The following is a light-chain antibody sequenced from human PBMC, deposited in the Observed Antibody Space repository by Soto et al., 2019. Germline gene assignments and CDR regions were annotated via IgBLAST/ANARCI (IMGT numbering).Light chain of an antibody. J-gene: IGLJ2*01. V-gene: IGLV2-8*01. CDR2: EVS. Sequence: QSVLTQPPSASGSPGQSVTISCTGTSSDVGGYNYVSWYQQHPGKAPKLMIYEVSKRPSGVPDRFSGSKSGNTASLTVSGLQAEDEADYYCISYAVSTVVFGGGTKLTVL. CDR1: SSDVGGYNY. CDR3: ISYAVSTVV.